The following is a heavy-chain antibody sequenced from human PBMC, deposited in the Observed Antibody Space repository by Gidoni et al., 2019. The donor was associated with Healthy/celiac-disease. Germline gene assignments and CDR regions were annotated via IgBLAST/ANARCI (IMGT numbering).Heavy chain of an antibody. Sequence: QVQLVQSGAEVQKPGASVKVSCKASGYTFTGYYMHWVRQAPGQGLEWMGWINPNSGGTNYAQKFQGRVTMTRDTSISTAYMELSRLRSDDTAVYYCARDLTDDSSGYYYGSDYWGQGTLVTVSS. CDR3: ARDLTDDSSGYYYGSDY. V-gene: IGHV1-2*02. J-gene: IGHJ4*02. CDR1: GYTFTGYY. D-gene: IGHD3-22*01. CDR2: INPNSGGT.